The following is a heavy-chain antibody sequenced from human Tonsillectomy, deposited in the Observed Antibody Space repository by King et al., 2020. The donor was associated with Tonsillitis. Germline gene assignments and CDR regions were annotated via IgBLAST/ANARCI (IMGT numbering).Heavy chain of an antibody. Sequence: ITLKESGPTLVKPPQTLTLTCTFSGFSLITSGVGVGWIRQPPGKALEWLALIYWDDDKRYSPSLKSRLTITKDTSKNQVVHTMTNLDTVDTATYYFAHSLDYGDYEADEPYYYGMDVWGQGTTVTVSS. CDR1: GFSLITSGVG. CDR2: IYWDDDK. D-gene: IGHD4-17*01. V-gene: IGHV2-5*02. CDR3: AHSLDYGDYEADEPYYYGMDV. J-gene: IGHJ6*02.